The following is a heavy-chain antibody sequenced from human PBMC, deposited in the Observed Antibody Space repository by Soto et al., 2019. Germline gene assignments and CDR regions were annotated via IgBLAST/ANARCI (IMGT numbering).Heavy chain of an antibody. CDR1: GGSISSGDYY. CDR3: AREDDYSNYRSGYYYGMDV. V-gene: IGHV4-30-4*01. CDR2: IYYSGST. D-gene: IGHD4-4*01. Sequence: QVQLQESGPGLVKPSQTLSLTCTVSGGSISSGDYYWSWIHQPPGKGLEWIGYIYYSGSTYYNPSLKSRVPISVDTSKNQFSLKLSSVTAADTAVYYCAREDDYSNYRSGYYYGMDVWGQGTTVTVSS. J-gene: IGHJ6*02.